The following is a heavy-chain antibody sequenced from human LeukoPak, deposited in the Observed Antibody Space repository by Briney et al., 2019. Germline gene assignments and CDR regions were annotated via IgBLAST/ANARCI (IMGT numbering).Heavy chain of an antibody. D-gene: IGHD3-10*01. CDR3: AREGAWYVSGSYSGYFYGMDV. CDR2: ISSSGGYI. CDR1: GFTFSSFG. J-gene: IGHJ6*02. V-gene: IGHV3-21*01. Sequence: GGSLRLSCAASGFTFSSFGMNWVRQAPGKGLDWVSSISSSGGYIYYADSVKGRFTISRDNAKNSLYLQMNSLRAENTAVYYCAREGAWYVSGSYSGYFYGMDVWGQGTTVTVSS.